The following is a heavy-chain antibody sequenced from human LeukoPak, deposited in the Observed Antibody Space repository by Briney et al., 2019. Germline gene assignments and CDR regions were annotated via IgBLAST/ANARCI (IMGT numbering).Heavy chain of an antibody. CDR1: GGSISPHY. CDR2: VYYNGLT. J-gene: IGHJ4*02. D-gene: IGHD4-17*01. CDR3: TREVSTVTFDY. Sequence: TSETLPLTCTVSGGSISPHYWTWIRQTPGKGLEWIGYVYYNGLTSYNASLRSRLILSVDTARNQVSLKLTSVTAADTAVYYCTREVSTVTFDYWGQGTLVTVSS. V-gene: IGHV4-59*11.